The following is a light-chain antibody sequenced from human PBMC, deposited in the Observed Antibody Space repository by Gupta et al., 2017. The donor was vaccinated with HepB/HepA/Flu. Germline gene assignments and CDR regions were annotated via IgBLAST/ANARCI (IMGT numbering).Light chain of an antibody. J-gene: IGKJ5*01. Sequence: EIVLTQSPPPLSLSPGERGTLSCKASQYVDIYLAWYQQKPGQAPRLLIYDTSNRATGTPARFSGSGSGTDFTLTIGSLEPEDFAIYYCQQRRSWPITFGQGTRLEIK. V-gene: IGKV3-11*01. CDR2: DTS. CDR3: QQRRSWPIT. CDR1: QYVDIY.